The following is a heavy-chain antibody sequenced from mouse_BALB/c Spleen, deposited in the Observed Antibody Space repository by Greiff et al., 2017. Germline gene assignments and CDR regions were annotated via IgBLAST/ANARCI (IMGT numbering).Heavy chain of an antibody. CDR2: ILPGSGST. V-gene: IGHV1-9*01. CDR3: ARDGSSSYAMDY. CDR1: GYTFSSYW. D-gene: IGHD1-1*01. J-gene: IGHJ4*01. Sequence: VQLQQSGAELMKPGASVKISCKATGYTFSSYWIEWVKQRPGHGLEWIGEILPGSGSTNYNEKFKGKATFTADTSSNTAYMQLSSLTSEDSAVYYCARDGSSSYAMDYWGQGPQSPSPQ.